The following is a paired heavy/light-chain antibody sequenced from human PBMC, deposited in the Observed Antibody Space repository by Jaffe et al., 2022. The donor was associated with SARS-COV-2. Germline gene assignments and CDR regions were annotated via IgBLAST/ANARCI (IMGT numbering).Light chain of an antibody. J-gene: IGKJ3*01. CDR3: QQSYSDSPFT. V-gene: IGKV1-39*01. Sequence: DIQMTQSPSSLSASVGDRVTFTCRASQSISTYLNWYQQKPGKAPKVLIYAASTLQSGVPSRFSGSGSGTDFTLTISSLQPEDFATYYCQQSYSDSPFTFGPGTKVDIK. CDR2: AAS. CDR1: QSISTY.
Heavy chain of an antibody. D-gene: IGHD6-19*01. CDR1: GASISSGVSN. CDR3: ARGYVADNSGWYRAEELDP. CDR2: VYTGGST. Sequence: QVQLQESGPGLVKPSQTLSLTCAVSGASISSGVSNWNWIRQPAGKGLEWIGRVYTGGSTNYNPSLKSRVTISLDTSNNQFSLKLTSVTAADTAVYYCARGYVADNSGWYRAEELDPWGQGTLVTVSS. J-gene: IGHJ5*02. V-gene: IGHV4-61*02.